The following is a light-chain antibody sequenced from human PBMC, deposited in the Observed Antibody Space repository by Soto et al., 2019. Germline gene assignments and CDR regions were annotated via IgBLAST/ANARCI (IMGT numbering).Light chain of an antibody. Sequence: DIQMTQSPSTLSASVGDRVTITCRASQSISSWLAWYQQKPGKAPKLPIYDASSLESGVPSRFSGSGSGTEFTLTISSLQPDDFATYYCQQYNSWTFGQGTKVDIK. CDR1: QSISSW. CDR3: QQYNSWT. CDR2: DAS. V-gene: IGKV1-5*01. J-gene: IGKJ1*01.